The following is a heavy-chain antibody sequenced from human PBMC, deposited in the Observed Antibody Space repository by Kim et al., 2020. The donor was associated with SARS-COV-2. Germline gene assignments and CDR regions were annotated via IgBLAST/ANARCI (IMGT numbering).Heavy chain of an antibody. V-gene: IGHV4-34*01. J-gene: IGHJ4*02. CDR2: T. D-gene: IGHD3-10*01. CDR3: ASRPRVYYFDY. Sequence: THYNTSLTHRVTTSVATSKTQFSLELSSVTAADTAVYYCASRPRVYYFDYWGQGTLVTVSS.